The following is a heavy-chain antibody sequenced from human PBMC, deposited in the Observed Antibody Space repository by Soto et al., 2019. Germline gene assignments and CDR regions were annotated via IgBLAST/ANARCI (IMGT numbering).Heavy chain of an antibody. J-gene: IGHJ6*02. CDR1: VFTFSSFA. D-gene: IGHD6-6*01. CDR2: ISGSGGGT. Sequence: WWSLRLSCSASVFTFSSFAMTWLRQAPGKGLEWVSTISGSGGGTNYADSVKGRFTISRDNSKNTLYLQMNSLRAEDTAVYYCVKDEEQLTADCGMDVWGQGTTVTVSS. V-gene: IGHV3-23*01. CDR3: VKDEEQLTADCGMDV.